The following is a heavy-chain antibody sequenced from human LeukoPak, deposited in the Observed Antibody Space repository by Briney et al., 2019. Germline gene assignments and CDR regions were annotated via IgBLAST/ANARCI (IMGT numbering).Heavy chain of an antibody. D-gene: IGHD3-9*01. V-gene: IGHV4-61*02. CDR2: IYTSGST. CDR1: GASISSGSYY. J-gene: IGHJ4*02. CDR3: AREYEVLRYFDWLLFDY. Sequence: SETLSLTCTVSGASISSGSYYWSWIRQPAGKGLEWIGRIYTSGSTNYNPSLKSRVTISVDTSKNQFSLKLSSVTAADTAVYYCAREYEVLRYFDWLLFDYWGQGTLVTVSS.